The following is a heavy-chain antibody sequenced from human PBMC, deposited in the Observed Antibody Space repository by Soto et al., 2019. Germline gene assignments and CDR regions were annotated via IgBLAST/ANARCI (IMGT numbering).Heavy chain of an antibody. Sequence: PSEPLSLTCVVSGGSLGDYFWSWIRQPPGMVLEWIGEINHLGSINYNPSLKSRVTMSVDTSKNQFSLTLNSVTAADTATYYCARGGISHWAYFYYMDVWDRGTTVTVSS. D-gene: IGHD2-21*01. CDR1: GGSLGDYF. J-gene: IGHJ6*03. CDR2: INHLGSI. CDR3: ARGGISHWAYFYYMDV. V-gene: IGHV4-34*01.